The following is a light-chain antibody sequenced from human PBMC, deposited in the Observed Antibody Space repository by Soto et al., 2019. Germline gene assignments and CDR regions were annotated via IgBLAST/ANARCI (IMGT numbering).Light chain of an antibody. Sequence: IVMTQSPATLSVSPGERAPLSCRASQNIYSNVAWYQQRPGQAPILLIYRESSRATGIPDRFSGSGSGTDFTLTISRLEPEDFAVYYCPQYGSSGTVGQGTKVEIK. V-gene: IGKV3-20*01. CDR3: PQYGSSGT. CDR1: QNIYSN. J-gene: IGKJ1*01. CDR2: RES.